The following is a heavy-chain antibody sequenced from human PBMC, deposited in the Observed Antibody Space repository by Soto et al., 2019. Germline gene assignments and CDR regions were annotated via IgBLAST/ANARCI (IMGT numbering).Heavy chain of an antibody. CDR1: GYTFTGYY. D-gene: IGHD3-10*01. V-gene: IGHV1-2*04. J-gene: IGHJ2*01. CDR3: ARSALLWFGELSNTYWYFDL. Sequence: QVQLVQSGAEVKKPGASVKVSCKASGYTFTGYYMHWVRQAPGQGLEWMGWINPNSGGTNYAQKFQGWVTMTRDTSISTAYMELSRLRSDDTAVYYCARSALLWFGELSNTYWYFDLWGRGTMVTVSS. CDR2: INPNSGGT.